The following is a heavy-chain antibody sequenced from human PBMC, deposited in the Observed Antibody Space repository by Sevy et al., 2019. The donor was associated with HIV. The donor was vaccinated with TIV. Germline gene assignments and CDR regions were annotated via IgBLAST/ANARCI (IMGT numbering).Heavy chain of an antibody. Sequence: GESLKISCAASGFTFSHYYMSWIRQAPGKGLEWVSYISSSGNTIYYTDSVKGRFTISRDNAKNSLYLQMDSLRAEDTAVYYWARDPTYYDFWSGYYTGWFDPWGQGTLVTVSS. J-gene: IGHJ5*02. CDR2: ISSSGNTI. CDR1: GFTFSHYY. V-gene: IGHV3-11*01. D-gene: IGHD3-3*01. CDR3: ARDPTYYDFWSGYYTGWFDP.